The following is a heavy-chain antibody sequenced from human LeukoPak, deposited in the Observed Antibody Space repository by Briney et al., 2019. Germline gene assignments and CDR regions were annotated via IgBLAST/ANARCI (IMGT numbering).Heavy chain of an antibody. J-gene: IGHJ6*03. CDR1: GGSISSYY. D-gene: IGHD2-15*01. Sequence: SETLSLTCTVSGGSISSYYWSWIRQPPGKGLEWIGYIYYSGSTNYNPSLKRRVTISVDTSKNQFSLKLSSVTAADTAVYYCARTTEGYCRGRSCYSYYYYMDVWGKGTTVTVSS. CDR2: IYYSGST. CDR3: ARTTEGYCRGRSCYSYYYYMDV. V-gene: IGHV4-59*01.